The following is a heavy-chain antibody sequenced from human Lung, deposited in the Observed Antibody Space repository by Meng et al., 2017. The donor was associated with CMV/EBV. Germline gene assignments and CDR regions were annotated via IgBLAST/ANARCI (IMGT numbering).Heavy chain of an antibody. CDR1: GFTFSNYG. CDR3: AKNVLPGALRDWFDP. Sequence: SGFTFSNYGLHWVRQAPVKGLEWVAVRSYDGSNTYYADAVKGRFTISRDNSKNTLYLQMNSLRPEDAAVYYCAKNVLPGALRDWFDPWGQGILVTVSS. CDR2: RSYDGSNT. V-gene: IGHV3-30*18. J-gene: IGHJ5*02. D-gene: IGHD2-2*01.